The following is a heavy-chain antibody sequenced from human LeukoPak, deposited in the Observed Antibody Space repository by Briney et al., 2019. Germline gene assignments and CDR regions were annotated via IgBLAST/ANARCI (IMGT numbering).Heavy chain of an antibody. J-gene: IGHJ4*02. V-gene: IGHV1-8*01. Sequence: GASVEVSCKASGYTFTSYDINWVRQATGQGLEWMGWMNPNSGNTGYAQKFQGRVTMTRNTSISAAYMELSSLRSEDTAVYYCARAPYYDYVWGSYRPDYWGQGTLVTVSS. D-gene: IGHD3-16*02. CDR2: MNPNSGNT. CDR3: ARAPYYDYVWGSYRPDY. CDR1: GYTFTSYD.